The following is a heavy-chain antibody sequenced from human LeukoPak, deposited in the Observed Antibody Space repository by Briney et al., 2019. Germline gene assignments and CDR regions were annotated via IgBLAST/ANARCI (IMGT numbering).Heavy chain of an antibody. CDR3: ARLRGYDFWSGYAH. D-gene: IGHD3-3*01. CDR1: RYSFTTYW. V-gene: IGHV5-51*01. CDR2: IYPGDSDT. Sequence: GESLKISCKGSRYSFTTYWIVWVRQMPGKGLEWMGIIYPGDSDTRYSPSFQGQVIISADKSISTAYLQWSSLKASDTAMYYCARLRGYDFWSGYAHWGQGTLVTVSS. J-gene: IGHJ4*02.